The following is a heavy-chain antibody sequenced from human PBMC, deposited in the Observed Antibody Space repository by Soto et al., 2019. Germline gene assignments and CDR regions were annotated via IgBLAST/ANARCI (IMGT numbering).Heavy chain of an antibody. J-gene: IGHJ4*02. CDR2: IYYSGST. CDR1: GGSISSYY. CDR3: ARHNYGSGSTYFDY. D-gene: IGHD3-10*01. Sequence: PSETLSLTCTVSGGSISSYYWSCIRQPPGKGLEWIGHIYYSGSTNYNPPLKSRVTISVDTSKNQFSLKLNSMTAADTAVYYCARHNYGSGSTYFDYWGQGTLVTVSS. V-gene: IGHV4-59*08.